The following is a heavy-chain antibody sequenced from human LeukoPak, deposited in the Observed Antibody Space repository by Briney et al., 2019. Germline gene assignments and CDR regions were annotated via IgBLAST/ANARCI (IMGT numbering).Heavy chain of an antibody. J-gene: IGHJ4*02. CDR1: GYSISSGYY. V-gene: IGHV4-38-2*02. CDR2: IYHSGSS. Sequence: PSETLSLICTVSGYSISSGYYWGWIRQPPGKGLEWIGSIYHSGSSYYNPSLKSRVTISVDTSKNQFSLKLTSVTAADTAVYYCARAGGSGWYVYWGQGTLVTVSS. CDR3: ARAGGSGWYVY. D-gene: IGHD6-19*01.